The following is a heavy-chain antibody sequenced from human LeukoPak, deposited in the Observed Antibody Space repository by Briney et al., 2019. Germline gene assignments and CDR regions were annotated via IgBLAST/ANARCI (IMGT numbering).Heavy chain of an antibody. CDR3: ARRTCSGGSCGWLDP. J-gene: IGHJ5*02. CDR2: IDPSDSYT. V-gene: IGHV5-10-1*01. CDR1: GYNFTTYW. Sequence: GASLKISCQASGYNFTTYWITWVRQMPGRGLEWMGRIDPSDSYTTYNPSFQGHVTISTDKSISTAYLQLSSLKASDTAVYYCARRTCSGGSCGWLDPWGQGTLVTVSS. D-gene: IGHD2-15*01.